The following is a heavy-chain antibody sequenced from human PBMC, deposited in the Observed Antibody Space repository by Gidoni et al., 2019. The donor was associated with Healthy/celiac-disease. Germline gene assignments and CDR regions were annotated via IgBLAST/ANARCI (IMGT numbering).Heavy chain of an antibody. CDR3: ARDPTYSSGWYAGVYGMDV. J-gene: IGHJ6*02. Sequence: QVQLQQSGPGLVKPSQTLSLTCAISGDSVSRNSAAWNWIRQSPSRGLEWLGRTYYRSKWYNDYAVSVKSRITINPDTSKNQFSLQLNSVTPEDTAVYYCARDPTYSSGWYAGVYGMDVWGQGTTVTVSS. CDR2: TYYRSKWYN. V-gene: IGHV6-1*01. D-gene: IGHD6-19*01. CDR1: GDSVSRNSAA.